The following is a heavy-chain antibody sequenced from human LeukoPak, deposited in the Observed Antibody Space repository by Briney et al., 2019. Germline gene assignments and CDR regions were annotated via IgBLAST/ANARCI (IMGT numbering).Heavy chain of an antibody. J-gene: IGHJ4*02. CDR1: GASVSSGNYY. D-gene: IGHD2-21*02. Sequence: SETLSLTCTVSGASVSSGNYYWSWIRQPPGKGLEWIGYISYSGSTNYNPFLKSRVTISEDTSKNHFSLRLSSVTAADTAVYYCARYVGVTAYFDDGGREPLVTVSS. CDR2: ISYSGST. V-gene: IGHV4-61*03. CDR3: ARYVGVTAYFDD.